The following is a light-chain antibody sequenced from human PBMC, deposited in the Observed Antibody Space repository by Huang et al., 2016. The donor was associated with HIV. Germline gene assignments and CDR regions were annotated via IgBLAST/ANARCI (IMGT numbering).Light chain of an antibody. Sequence: EIVLTQSPATLSLSPGERATLSCRASQSVGTYLAWYQQKPGQAPRHFIYDASHRATGIPARFSGSGSGTDFTLTINSLEPEDFAVYYCQQRSDWPITFGQGTRLEIK. V-gene: IGKV3-11*01. J-gene: IGKJ5*01. CDR1: QSVGTY. CDR3: QQRSDWPIT. CDR2: DAS.